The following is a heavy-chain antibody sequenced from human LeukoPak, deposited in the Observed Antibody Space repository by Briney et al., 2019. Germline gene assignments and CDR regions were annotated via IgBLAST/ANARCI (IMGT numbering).Heavy chain of an antibody. V-gene: IGHV1-2*06. D-gene: IGHD3-3*01. CDR1: GCTFTGYY. CDR2: INPNSGGT. CDR3: ARDHSQQYYDFWSGRVMDV. Sequence: ASVKVSCKASGCTFTGYYMHWVRQAPGQGLEWMGRINPNSGGTNYAQKFQGRVTMTRDTSISTAYMELSRLRSDDTAVYYCARDHSQQYYDFWSGRVMDVWGKGTTVTVSS. J-gene: IGHJ6*03.